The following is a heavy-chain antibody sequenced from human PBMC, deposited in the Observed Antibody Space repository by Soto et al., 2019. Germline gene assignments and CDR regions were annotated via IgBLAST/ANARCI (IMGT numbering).Heavy chain of an antibody. CDR3: ARHLRGVGATKAFDI. J-gene: IGHJ3*02. Sequence: PGGSLRLSCAASGFTFSSYEMNWVRQAPGKGLEWVSYISSSDSPIYYPDSVKGRFTISRDNAKNSLYLQMNSLRAEDTAVYYCARHLRGVGATKAFDIYGQGTMVTVSS. CDR1: GFTFSSYE. V-gene: IGHV3-48*03. D-gene: IGHD1-26*01. CDR2: ISSSDSPI.